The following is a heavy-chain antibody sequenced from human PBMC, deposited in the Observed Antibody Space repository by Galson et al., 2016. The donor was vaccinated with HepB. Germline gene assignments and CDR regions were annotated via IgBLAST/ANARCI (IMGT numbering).Heavy chain of an antibody. D-gene: IGHD1-1*01. J-gene: IGHJ4*02. V-gene: IGHV3-7*04. CDR2: INQGGNEK. CDR3: ARAYQYTLDY. CDR1: GLTFSNFW. Sequence: SLRLSCAASGLTFSNFWMTWVRQAPGKGLEWVANINQGGNEKHYLDAVRGRFTISRDNAKSSLFLQMNSLRAEDTAVYFCARAYQYTLDYWGQGTLVTVSS.